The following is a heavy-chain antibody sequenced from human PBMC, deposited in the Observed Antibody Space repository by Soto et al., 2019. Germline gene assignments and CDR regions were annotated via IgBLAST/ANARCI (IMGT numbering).Heavy chain of an antibody. CDR1: EYSFGDYY. Sequence: QVQLVQSGTEVKKPGASVRVSCKASEYSFGDYYLNWLRQAPGQGLEWMGWINLNDGGTNYARKFQGRVTMTSDKSLATVYMELITLRSDDTAVYYCVRDATSQLSIFDRWGQGTQVTVSS. CDR2: INLNDGGT. J-gene: IGHJ4*02. CDR3: VRDATSQLSIFDR. D-gene: IGHD2-2*01. V-gene: IGHV1-2*02.